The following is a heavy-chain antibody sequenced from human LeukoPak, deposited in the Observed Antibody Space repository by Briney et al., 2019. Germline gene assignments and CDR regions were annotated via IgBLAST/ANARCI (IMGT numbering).Heavy chain of an antibody. CDR1: GFGFAVYG. Sequence: ASVKVSCKASGFGFAVYGITWVRQAPGQGLEWMGWISAYSGDTKYAQNLQDRVAMTTDTSTSTAYMELRSLRSDDTAVYYCARPIRPYNYFENSGYGYYFDYWGQGTLVTVSS. CDR2: ISAYSGDT. J-gene: IGHJ4*02. D-gene: IGHD3-22*01. V-gene: IGHV1-18*01. CDR3: ARPIRPYNYFENSGYGYYFDY.